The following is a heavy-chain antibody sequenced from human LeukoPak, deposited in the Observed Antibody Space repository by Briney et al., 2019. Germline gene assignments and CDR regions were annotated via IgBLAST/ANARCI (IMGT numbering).Heavy chain of an antibody. CDR1: GFTFSSYE. V-gene: IGHV3-48*03. J-gene: IGHJ4*02. CDR2: ISGSGSSI. CDR3: ARDPPGYRIRYIDY. D-gene: IGHD1-14*01. Sequence: PGGSLRPSCAASGFTFSSYEMNWVRQAPGKGLEWVSYISGSGSSIYYADSVRGRFTMSRDNAKTSLFLQMNSLRAEDTAVYYCARDPPGYRIRYIDYWGQGTLVTVSS.